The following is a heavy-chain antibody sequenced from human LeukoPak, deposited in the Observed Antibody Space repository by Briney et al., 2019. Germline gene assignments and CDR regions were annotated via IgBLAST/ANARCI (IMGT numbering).Heavy chain of an antibody. J-gene: IGHJ5*02. V-gene: IGHV4-59*08. CDR1: GGSIGDFY. CDR3: ARRIQENRMTTANNWFDP. CDR2: IYYSGST. Sequence: AGTLALTWTGSGGSIGDFYWGWIAQPPGKGLGGIGYIYYSGSTKYNPSLMSRVTISIDTSKNQFSLKLSSVSAADSAVYYCARRIQENRMTTANNWFDPWGQGTLVTVSS. D-gene: IGHD4-17*01.